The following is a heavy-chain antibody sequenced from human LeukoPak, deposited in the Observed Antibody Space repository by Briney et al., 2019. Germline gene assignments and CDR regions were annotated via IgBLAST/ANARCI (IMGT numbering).Heavy chain of an antibody. D-gene: IGHD3-3*01. CDR1: GGSFSGYY. CDR2: INHSGST. J-gene: IGHJ6*03. Sequence: ETLSLTCAVYGGSFSGYYWSWIRQPPGKGLEWIGEINHSGSTNYNPSLKSRVTISVDTSKNQFSLKLSSVTAADTAVYYCARGRGYYHYYYMDVWGKGTTVTVSS. CDR3: ARGRGYYHYYYMDV. V-gene: IGHV4-34*01.